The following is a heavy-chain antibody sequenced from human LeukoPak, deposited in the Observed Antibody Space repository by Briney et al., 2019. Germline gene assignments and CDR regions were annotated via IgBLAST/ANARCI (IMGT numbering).Heavy chain of an antibody. Sequence: PSETLSLTCTVSGGSIVSSSYYWGWIRQPPGKGLEWIGSIYYSGSTYYNPSLKSRVTISVDTSKDQFSLKLSSVTAADTAVYYCARCYGSGSYCVYWGQGTLVTVSS. CDR3: ARCYGSGSYCVY. J-gene: IGHJ4*02. CDR2: IYYSGST. CDR1: GGSIVSSSYY. V-gene: IGHV4-39*07. D-gene: IGHD3-10*01.